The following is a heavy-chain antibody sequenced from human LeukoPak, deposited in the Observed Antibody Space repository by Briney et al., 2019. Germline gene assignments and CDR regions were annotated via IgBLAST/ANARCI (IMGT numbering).Heavy chain of an antibody. J-gene: IGHJ4*02. V-gene: IGHV3-9*01. CDR1: GFTFDDYT. Sequence: GRSLRLSCAASGFTFDDYTMHWVRQAPGKGLEWVSGISWNSGSIGYADSVKGRFTISRDNAKNSLYLQMNSLRAEDTALYYCARGLVHDTSGYYSDYWGQGTLVTVSS. CDR3: ARGLVHDTSGYYSDY. CDR2: ISWNSGSI. D-gene: IGHD3-22*01.